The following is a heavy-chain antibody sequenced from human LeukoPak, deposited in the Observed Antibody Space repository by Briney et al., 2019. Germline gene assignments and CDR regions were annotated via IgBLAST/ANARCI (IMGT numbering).Heavy chain of an antibody. CDR2: INHSGST. Sequence: SETLSLTCAVYGGSFSGYYWSWIRQPPGKGLEWIGEINHSGSTYYNPSLKSRVTISVDTSKNHFSLKLSSVTAADTAVYYCGRQFYYDSSGYYLGYWGQGTLVTVSS. CDR3: GRQFYYDSSGYYLGY. D-gene: IGHD3-22*01. J-gene: IGHJ4*02. V-gene: IGHV4-34*01. CDR1: GGSFSGYY.